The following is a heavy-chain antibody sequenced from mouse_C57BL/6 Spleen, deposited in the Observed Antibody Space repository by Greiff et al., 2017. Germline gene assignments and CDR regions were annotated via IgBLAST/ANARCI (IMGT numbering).Heavy chain of an antibody. Sequence: QVQLQQSGAELVRPGASVTLSCKASGYTFTDYEMHWVKQTPVHGLEWIGAIDPETGGTAYNQKFKGKAILTADKSSSTAYMGLRSLTAEDSAFYYCTRSNFDPYFDYWGQGTTLTVSS. CDR3: TRSNFDPYFDY. J-gene: IGHJ2*01. CDR1: GYTFTDYE. V-gene: IGHV1-15*01. CDR2: IDPETGGT.